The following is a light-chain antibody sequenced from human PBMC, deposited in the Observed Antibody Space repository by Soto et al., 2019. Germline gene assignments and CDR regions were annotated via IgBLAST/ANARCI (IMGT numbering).Light chain of an antibody. V-gene: IGLV2-8*01. CDR3: TSYAGSNYWL. J-gene: IGLJ2*01. Sequence: QSALTQPPSASGSLGQSVTISCTGNSGDIGTYKYVSWYQHLPGQAPKLIIYDVTDRPSGVPDRFSGSKSGNTASLTVSGLQTDDEAVYYCTSYAGSNYWLVGVGTKLTVL. CDR2: DVT. CDR1: SGDIGTYKY.